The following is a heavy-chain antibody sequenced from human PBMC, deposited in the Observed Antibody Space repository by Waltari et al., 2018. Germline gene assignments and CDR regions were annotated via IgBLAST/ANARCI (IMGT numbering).Heavy chain of an antibody. D-gene: IGHD2-2*01. V-gene: IGHV7-4-1*02. Sequence: QVELVQSGPELKKPGASVKVSCRASGYSFTSYAINWVRQAPGRGFELMGWTKTNIGNQTYVQGFTGRFVFSLDTSVSTAFLQINSLEAEDTAVYYCAREVVPAATIVVNWFDPWGQGTLVTVSS. CDR3: AREVVPAATIVVNWFDP. J-gene: IGHJ5*02. CDR1: GYSFTSYA. CDR2: TKTNIGNQ.